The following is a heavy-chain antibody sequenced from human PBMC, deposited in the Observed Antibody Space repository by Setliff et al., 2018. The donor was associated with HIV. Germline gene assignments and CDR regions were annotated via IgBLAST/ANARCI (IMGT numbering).Heavy chain of an antibody. CDR2: IYYDGSNK. J-gene: IGHJ2*01. Sequence: PGGSLRLSCAASRFTFSSHAMHWVRQAPGKGLEWMAVIYYDGSNKYYADSVKGRFTISKDNSKNTVFLQMNNLRVEDTALYYCAKSSFRFFEDLSDWYFDLWGRGTLVTVSS. V-gene: IGHV3-30*18. CDR3: AKSSFRFFEDLSDWYFDL. CDR1: RFTFSSHA. D-gene: IGHD3-16*02.